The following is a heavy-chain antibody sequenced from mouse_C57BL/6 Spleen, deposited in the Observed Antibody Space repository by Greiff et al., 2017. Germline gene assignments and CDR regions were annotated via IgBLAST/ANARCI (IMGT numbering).Heavy chain of an antibody. J-gene: IGHJ1*03. D-gene: IGHD1-1*01. Sequence: VQLQQSGPELVKPGASVKISCKASGYTFTDYYMNWVKQSHGKSLEWIGDINPNNGGTSYNQKFKGKATLTVDKSSSTAYMELRSLTSEDSAVYYCASDYYASWYFDVWGTGTTVTVSS. V-gene: IGHV1-26*01. CDR1: GYTFTDYY. CDR2: INPNNGGT. CDR3: ASDYYASWYFDV.